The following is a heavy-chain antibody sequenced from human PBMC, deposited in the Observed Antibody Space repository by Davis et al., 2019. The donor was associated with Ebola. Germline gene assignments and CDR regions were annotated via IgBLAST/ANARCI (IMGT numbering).Heavy chain of an antibody. CDR2: ISSSGSTI. CDR1: GFTFSSYE. V-gene: IGHV3-48*03. D-gene: IGHD6-6*01. CDR3: ASGNGDYSSFRTVDDY. J-gene: IGHJ4*02. Sequence: PGGSLRLSCAASGFTFSSYEMNWVRQAPGKGLEWVSYISSSGSTIYYADSVKGRFTISRDNSKNTLYLQMNSLRAEDTAVYYCASGNGDYSSFRTVDDYWGQGTLVTVSS.